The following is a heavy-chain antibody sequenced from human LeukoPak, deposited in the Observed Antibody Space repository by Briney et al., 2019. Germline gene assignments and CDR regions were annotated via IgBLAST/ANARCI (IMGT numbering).Heavy chain of an antibody. CDR2: INWNGGST. Sequence: PGGSLRLSCAASGFTFDDYGMSWVRQAPGKGLEWVSGINWNGGSTGYADSVKGRFTISRDNSKNTLYLQMNSLRAEDTAVYYCAKFEAAAEDYWGQGTLVTVSS. CDR1: GFTFDDYG. CDR3: AKFEAAAEDY. J-gene: IGHJ4*02. V-gene: IGHV3-20*04. D-gene: IGHD6-13*01.